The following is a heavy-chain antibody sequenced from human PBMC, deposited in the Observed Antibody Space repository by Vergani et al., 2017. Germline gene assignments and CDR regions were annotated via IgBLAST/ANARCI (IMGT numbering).Heavy chain of an antibody. CDR3: ARDPLWFGELSKPLDY. CDR1: GDTFNNYA. J-gene: IGHJ4*02. D-gene: IGHD3-10*01. Sequence: QVQVVQSGAEVKKSGSSVKVSCKASGDTFNNYAISWVRQAPGQGLEWMGRIIPIFGTANYAQKFQGRVTITADESTTTAYMELSSLRSEDTAMYYCARDPLWFGELSKPLDYWGQGTLVTVSS. CDR2: IIPIFGTA. V-gene: IGHV1-69*18.